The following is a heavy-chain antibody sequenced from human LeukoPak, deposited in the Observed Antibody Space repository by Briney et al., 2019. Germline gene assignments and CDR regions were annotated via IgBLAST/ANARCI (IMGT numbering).Heavy chain of an antibody. CDR1: GFTFSSYA. D-gene: IGHD3-10*01. Sequence: GGSLRLSCAASGFTFSSYAMSWVRQAPGKGLEWVSAISGSGGSTYYADSVKGRFTISRDNSKNTLYPQMNSLRAEDTAVYYCAKGALLLWFGEIRSDYWGQGTLVTVSS. J-gene: IGHJ4*02. V-gene: IGHV3-23*01. CDR2: ISGSGGST. CDR3: AKGALLLWFGEIRSDY.